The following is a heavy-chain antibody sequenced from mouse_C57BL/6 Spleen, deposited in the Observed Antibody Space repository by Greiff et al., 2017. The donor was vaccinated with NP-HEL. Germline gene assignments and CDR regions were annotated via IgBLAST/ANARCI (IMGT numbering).Heavy chain of an antibody. D-gene: IGHD2-10*02. CDR2: IYPGDGDT. CDR3: ARRDGYGFAY. CDR1: GYAFSSSW. Sequence: VQLQQSGPELVKPGASVKISCKASGYAFSSSWMNWVKQRPGKGLEWIGRIYPGDGDTNYNGKFKGKATLTADKSSSTAYMQLSSLTSEDSAVYFCARRDGYGFAYWGQGTLVTVSA. J-gene: IGHJ3*01. V-gene: IGHV1-82*01.